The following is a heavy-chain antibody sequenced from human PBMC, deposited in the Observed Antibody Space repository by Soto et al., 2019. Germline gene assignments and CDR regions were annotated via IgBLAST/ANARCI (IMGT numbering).Heavy chain of an antibody. V-gene: IGHV4-31*03. J-gene: IGHJ4*02. Sequence: QVQLQESGPGLVKPSQTLSLTCTVSGGSIRSGNYYWSWIRQHPGKGLEWMGYIYYSGSTYYNPSLRGRVTLALDTSKNQFSLKLSSVTAADTAVYYCARVITGPFASAYYFDYWGQGTLVTVSS. D-gene: IGHD1-20*01. CDR1: GGSIRSGNYY. CDR3: ARVITGPFASAYYFDY. CDR2: IYYSGST.